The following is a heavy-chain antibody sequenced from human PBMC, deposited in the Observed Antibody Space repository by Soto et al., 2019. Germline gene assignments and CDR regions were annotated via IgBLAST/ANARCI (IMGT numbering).Heavy chain of an antibody. J-gene: IGHJ4*02. V-gene: IGHV4-34*01. CDR3: ARSPAVTLPWDFIDS. CDR2: INHSGNT. D-gene: IGHD4-17*01. Sequence: QEQLQQWGAGLLKPSETLSLTCVVYGGSFSGYYWSWIRQPPGKGLEWIGEINHSGNTNYNPSLKSRITISIDTSKNQFSLKLNSVTAADTAGYYCARSPAVTLPWDFIDSWGQGTLVAVSS. CDR1: GGSFSGYY.